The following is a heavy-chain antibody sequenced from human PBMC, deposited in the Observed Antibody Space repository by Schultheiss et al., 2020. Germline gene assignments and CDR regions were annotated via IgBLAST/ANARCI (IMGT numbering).Heavy chain of an antibody. D-gene: IGHD6-6*01. J-gene: IGHJ5*02. CDR1: GFTFSSYW. CDR2: IKQDGSEK. Sequence: GGSLRLSCAASGFTFSSYWMSWVRQAPGKGLEWVANIKQDGSEKYYVDSVKGRFTISRDNAKNSLYLQMNSLRAEDTAVYYCARDKDSSSSGFPWFDPWGQGNLGTVSS. V-gene: IGHV3-7*01. CDR3: ARDKDSSSSGFPWFDP.